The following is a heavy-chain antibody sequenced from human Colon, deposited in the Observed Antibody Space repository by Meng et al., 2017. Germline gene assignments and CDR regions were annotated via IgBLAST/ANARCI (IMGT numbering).Heavy chain of an antibody. J-gene: IGHJ4*02. CDR1: GDSVSSNSAA. Sequence: QAQLQQSGPGLVKPSQTLSPTCSISGDSVSSNSAAWNWIRQSPSRGLEWLGRTYYRSKYYNDYALSVKSRITINPDTSKNQFSLQLNSVTPEDTAIYYCARDWGDVRGGFDFWGQGTLVTVSS. CDR3: ARDWGDVRGGFDF. CDR2: TYYRSKYYN. D-gene: IGHD3-10*02. V-gene: IGHV6-1*01.